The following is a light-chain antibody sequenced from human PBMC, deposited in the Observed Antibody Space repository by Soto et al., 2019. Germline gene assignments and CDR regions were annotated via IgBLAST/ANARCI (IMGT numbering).Light chain of an antibody. CDR3: QQYGSSPVT. J-gene: IGKJ2*01. V-gene: IGKV3-20*01. CDR2: GAS. Sequence: DIVLTQSPGTLYLSPGERATLSCRASQSVSSSYLAWYQQKPGQAPRLLIYGASSRATGIPDRFSGSGSGTDFTLTISRLEPEDFAVYYCQQYGSSPVTFGQGTKLEIK. CDR1: QSVSSSY.